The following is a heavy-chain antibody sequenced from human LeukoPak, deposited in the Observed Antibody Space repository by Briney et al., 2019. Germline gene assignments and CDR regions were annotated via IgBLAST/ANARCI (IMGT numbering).Heavy chain of an antibody. CDR2: IWYDGSNK. D-gene: IGHD3-22*01. Sequence: GGSLRLSCAASGFTFSNYEMNWVRQAPGKGLEWVAVIWYDGSNKYYADSVKGRFTISRDNSKNTLYLQLNSLRAEDTAVYYCARDYYDTSGYPDYWGQGTLVTVSS. CDR1: GFTFSNYE. V-gene: IGHV3-33*08. CDR3: ARDYYDTSGYPDY. J-gene: IGHJ4*02.